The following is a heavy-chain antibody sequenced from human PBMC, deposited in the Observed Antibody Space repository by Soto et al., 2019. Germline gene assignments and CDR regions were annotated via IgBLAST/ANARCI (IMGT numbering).Heavy chain of an antibody. Sequence: EVQLLESGGGLVQPGGSLRLSCAASGFTFSSYAMSWVRQAPGKGLEWVSAIIGGTSSTYYAESVKGRFTISRDNSKNTLYLQMNSLRAEDTAVYYCAKERWAAAGTPTLDYWGQGTLVTVSS. CDR1: GFTFSSYA. D-gene: IGHD6-13*01. CDR3: AKERWAAAGTPTLDY. J-gene: IGHJ4*02. V-gene: IGHV3-23*01. CDR2: IIGGTSST.